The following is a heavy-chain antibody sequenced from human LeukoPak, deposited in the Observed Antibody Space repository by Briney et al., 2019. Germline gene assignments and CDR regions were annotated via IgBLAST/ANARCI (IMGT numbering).Heavy chain of an antibody. CDR1: GFTFSSYA. CDR2: ISSNGGST. J-gene: IGHJ6*03. D-gene: IGHD5-12*01. V-gene: IGHV3-64*01. CDR3: AKDSGYEDYYYYYYMDV. Sequence: GGSLRLSCAASGFTFSSYAMHWVSQAPGKGLEYVSAISSNGGSTYYANSVKGRFTISRDNSKNTLYLQMGSLRAEDMAVYYCAKDSGYEDYYYYYYMDVWGKGTTVTVSS.